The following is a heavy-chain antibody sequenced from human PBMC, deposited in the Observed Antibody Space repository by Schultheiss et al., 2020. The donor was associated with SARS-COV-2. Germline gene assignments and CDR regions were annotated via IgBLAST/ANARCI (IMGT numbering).Heavy chain of an antibody. CDR2: IGGGEGRA. CDR3: VKDAIARDGRMDFFDY. Sequence: GGSLRLSCAASGFIFSDYAMNWVRQAPGKGLEWVSHIGGGEGRAYYADSVKGRFTSSRDDSRATLYLHMNSLRIEDTAVYYCVKDAIARDGRMDFFDYWGHGILVTVSS. J-gene: IGHJ4*01. V-gene: IGHV3-23*01. D-gene: IGHD5-24*01. CDR1: GFIFSDYA.